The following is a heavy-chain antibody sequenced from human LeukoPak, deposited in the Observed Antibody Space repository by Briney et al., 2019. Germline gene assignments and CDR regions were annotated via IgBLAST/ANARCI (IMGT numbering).Heavy chain of an antibody. J-gene: IGHJ4*02. D-gene: IGHD6-19*01. CDR2: IWYDGSNK. CDR3: AKDAAAYSSGGYFDY. Sequence: GGSLRLSCAASGFTFSSYAMSWVRQAPGKGLEWVAVIWYDGSNKYYADSVKGRFTISRDNYKNTLYLQMNSLRAEDTAVYYCAKDAAAYSSGGYFDYWGQGTLVTVSS. CDR1: GFTFSSYA. V-gene: IGHV3-33*06.